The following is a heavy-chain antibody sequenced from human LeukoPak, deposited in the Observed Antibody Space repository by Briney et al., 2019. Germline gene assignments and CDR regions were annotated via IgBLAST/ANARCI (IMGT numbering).Heavy chain of an antibody. V-gene: IGHV4-39*07. CDR2: INHSGST. J-gene: IGHJ4*02. D-gene: IGHD3-16*01. CDR3: ARRYGSRPAGY. Sequence: SETLSLTCTVSGVSISSSNSYWGWIRQPPGKGLEWIGEINHSGSTNYNPSLKSRVTISVDTSKNQFSLKLSSVTAADTAVYYCARRYGSRPAGYWGQGTLVTVSS. CDR1: GVSISSSNSY.